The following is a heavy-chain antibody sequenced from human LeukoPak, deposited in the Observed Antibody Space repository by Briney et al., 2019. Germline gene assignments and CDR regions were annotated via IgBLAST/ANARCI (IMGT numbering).Heavy chain of an antibody. CDR3: ARDLGSGEQQDYGMDV. CDR1: GYTFTSYG. CDR2: ISAYNGNT. D-gene: IGHD6-13*01. V-gene: IGHV1-18*01. Sequence: RASVKVSCKASGYTFTSYGISWVRQAPGQGLEWMGWISAYNGNTNYAQKLQGRVTMTTGTSTSTAYMELRRLRSDDTAVYYCARDLGSGEQQDYGMDVWGQGTTVTVSS. J-gene: IGHJ6*02.